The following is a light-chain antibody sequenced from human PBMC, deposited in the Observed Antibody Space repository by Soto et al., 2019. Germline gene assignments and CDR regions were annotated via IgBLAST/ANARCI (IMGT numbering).Light chain of an antibody. Sequence: ETVLTPSPATPSLSPGDQTTLSCRASQSVSTRSLAWYQQKPGQAPRLLIYGASSRAPGIPDRFSGSGSETDFTLTITRLESEEFAVYSCHQYGSSPWIVGHGTKVDIK. CDR1: QSVSTRS. J-gene: IGKJ1*01. CDR3: HQYGSSPWI. CDR2: GAS. V-gene: IGKV3-20*01.